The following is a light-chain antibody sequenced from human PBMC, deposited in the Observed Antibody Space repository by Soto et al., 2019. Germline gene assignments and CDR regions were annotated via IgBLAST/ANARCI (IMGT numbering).Light chain of an antibody. CDR2: ENN. V-gene: IGLV1-51*02. CDR3: GTWDKGMSLAYI. CDR1: NTNIGNNY. J-gene: IGLJ1*01. Sequence: QSVLTQPPSVSAAPGQKVTISCSGSNTNIGNNYVSWYQQLPGTAPKLLIFENNKRPSGIPDRFSASKSGTSATLAITGPQTGDAADYYCGTWDKGMSLAYIIGTGNKVTGL.